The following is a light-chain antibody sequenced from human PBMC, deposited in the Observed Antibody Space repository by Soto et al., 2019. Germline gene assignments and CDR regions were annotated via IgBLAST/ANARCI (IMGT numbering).Light chain of an antibody. Sequence: QSALTQPASVSGSPGQSITISRTGTSSDVGGYNYVSWYQQHPGKAPKLMIYEVSNRPSGVSNRFSGSKSGNTASLTISGLQAEDEADYFCSSYGSTSTRYVFGTGTKLTVL. CDR2: EVS. V-gene: IGLV2-14*01. J-gene: IGLJ1*01. CDR1: SSDVGGYNY. CDR3: SSYGSTSTRYV.